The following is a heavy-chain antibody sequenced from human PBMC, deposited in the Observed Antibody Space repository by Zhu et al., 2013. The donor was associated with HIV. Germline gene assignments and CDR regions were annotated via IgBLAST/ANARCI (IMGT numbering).Heavy chain of an antibody. D-gene: IGHD3-16*01. CDR3: AIWGTTENFYYSYNVDI. CDR1: GSNFKNYD. Sequence: QVQLVQSGAEVRKPGSSMKVSCKASGSNFKNYDMNWVRQAPGQGLEWMGGIMPIFGTVNYAQKLQGRVTITADKSTNTAYMELNSLSPEDTAVYYCAIWGTTENFYYSYNVDIWGRGTTVTVSS. J-gene: IGHJ6*02. CDR2: IMPIFGTV. V-gene: IGHV1-69*06.